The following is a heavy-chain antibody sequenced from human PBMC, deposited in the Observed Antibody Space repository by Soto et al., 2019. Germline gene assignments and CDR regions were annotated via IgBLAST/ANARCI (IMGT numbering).Heavy chain of an antibody. CDR3: ARGPTDYYYNSANYFFDY. CDR1: GYTFITYG. D-gene: IGHD3-22*01. V-gene: IGHV1-18*01. Sequence: QVQLVQSGAEVKKPGASVKVSCKASGYTFITYGVSWVRQAPGQGLDWLGWISTYTGNTRNAERLQGRGTMTTDTTTNTAYMELRNLRSDDTDVYYCARGPTDYYYNSANYFFDYWGQGTLVTVSS. J-gene: IGHJ4*02. CDR2: ISTYTGNT.